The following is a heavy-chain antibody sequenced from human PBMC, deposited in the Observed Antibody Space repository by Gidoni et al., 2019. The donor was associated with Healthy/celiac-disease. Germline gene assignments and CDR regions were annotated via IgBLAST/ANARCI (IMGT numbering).Heavy chain of an antibody. V-gene: IGHV2-70*20. CDR3: ARIWGCYGYDY. CDR1: GFSLSTRGMC. Sequence: QVTLRESGPALVKPTQTLTLTCTFSGFSLSTRGMCVSWVRQPPGKALEWLALIDWDDDKYYSTSLKTRLPISKDTSQHQVVLTMPTMDPVDTAMYYCARIWGCYGYDYLGPGTLVPVSS. CDR2: IDWDDDK. D-gene: IGHD3-16*01. J-gene: IGHJ4*02.